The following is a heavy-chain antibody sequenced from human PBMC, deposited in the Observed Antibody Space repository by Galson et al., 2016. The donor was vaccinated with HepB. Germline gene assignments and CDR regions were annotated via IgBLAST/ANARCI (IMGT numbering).Heavy chain of an antibody. Sequence: SETLSLTCSVSGGSISSTNYYWGWIRQPPGKGLEWMGTIHNSGSTYYNPSVKSRVTISVETSKNQFSLRLTSVTATDTAVYYCARHRGYGLGAFDIWGQGTMVTVSS. CDR2: IHNSGST. CDR3: ARHRGYGLGAFDI. D-gene: IGHD3-10*01. CDR1: GGSISSTNYY. J-gene: IGHJ3*02. V-gene: IGHV4-39*01.